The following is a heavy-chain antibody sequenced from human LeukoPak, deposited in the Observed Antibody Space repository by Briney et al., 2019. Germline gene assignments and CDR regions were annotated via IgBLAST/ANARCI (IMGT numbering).Heavy chain of an antibody. Sequence: GGSLRLSCAASGYTFSSYGMHWVRQATGKGLEWVSFIENDGSNKYYADSVKGRFTISRDNSKNTLYLQMNSQRAEDTAVFYCAKDPGARVRGYYMDVWGKGTTVTVSS. CDR3: AKDPGARVRGYYMDV. V-gene: IGHV3-30*02. J-gene: IGHJ6*03. D-gene: IGHD2-8*02. CDR2: IENDGSNK. CDR1: GYTFSSYG.